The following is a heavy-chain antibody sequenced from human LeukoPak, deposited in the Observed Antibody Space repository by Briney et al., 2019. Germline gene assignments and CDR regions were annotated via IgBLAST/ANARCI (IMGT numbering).Heavy chain of an antibody. J-gene: IGHJ6*03. CDR2: IIPIFGTE. D-gene: IGHD6-13*01. Sequence: SVKVSCKASGGTFSSYAISWVRQAPGQGLEWMGGIIPIFGTENYAQKFQGRVTITTDESTSTAYMELSSLRSEDTAVYYCASIAAAGYYYYYMDVWGKGTTVTVSS. V-gene: IGHV1-69*05. CDR1: GGTFSSYA. CDR3: ASIAAAGYYYYYMDV.